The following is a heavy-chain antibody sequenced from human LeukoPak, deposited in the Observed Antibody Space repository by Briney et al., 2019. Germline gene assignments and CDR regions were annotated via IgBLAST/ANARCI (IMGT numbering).Heavy chain of an antibody. CDR1: VFTFSSYA. CDR3: AKALGAVYYFDY. V-gene: IGHV3-23*01. J-gene: IGHJ4*02. D-gene: IGHD1-26*01. Sequence: GGSLRLSCAAPVFTFSSYAMSWVRQAPGKGLEWVSAISGSGGSTYYADSVKGRFTISRDNSKNTLYLQMNSLRAEDTAVYYCAKALGAVYYFDYWGQGTLVTVSS. CDR2: ISGSGGST.